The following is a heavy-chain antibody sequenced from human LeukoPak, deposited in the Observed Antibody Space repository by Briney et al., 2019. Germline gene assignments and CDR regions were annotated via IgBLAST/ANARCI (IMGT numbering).Heavy chain of an antibody. CDR3: ARAKWLLLGNDY. V-gene: IGHV3-23*01. Sequence: GGSLRLSCAASGFTFSSYGMSWVRQAPGKGLEWVSAISGSGGSTYYADSVKGRFTISRDNAKNSLYLQMNSLRAEDTAVYYCARAKWLLLGNDYWGQGTLVTVSS. CDR1: GFTFSSYG. CDR2: ISGSGGST. J-gene: IGHJ4*02. D-gene: IGHD3-22*01.